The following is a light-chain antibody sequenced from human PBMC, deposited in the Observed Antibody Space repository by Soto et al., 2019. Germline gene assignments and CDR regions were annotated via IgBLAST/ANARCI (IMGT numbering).Light chain of an antibody. J-gene: IGKJ1*01. CDR3: QQYGSSPT. CDR1: QTVRNNY. CDR2: AAS. Sequence: EFVLTQSPGTLSLSPGERATLSCRASQTVRNNYLAWYQQRPGQAPRLLIYAASSRATGIPDRFSGSGSGTDFTLTISRLEPEDFAVYYCQQYGSSPTFGQGTKVDIK. V-gene: IGKV3-20*01.